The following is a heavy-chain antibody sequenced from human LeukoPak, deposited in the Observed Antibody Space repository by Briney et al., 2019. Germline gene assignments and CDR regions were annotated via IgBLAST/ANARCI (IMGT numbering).Heavy chain of an antibody. CDR2: INHRGST. Sequence: SETLSLTCAVYGGSFSGYYWSWLRQPPGKGLEWSGEINHRGSTNYNPSLKSRVTISVDTSKNQFSLQLSSVTAADTAVYYCGRITWYSRRWYRGRAFDIWGQGTMVTVSS. J-gene: IGHJ3*02. CDR1: GGSFSGYY. V-gene: IGHV4-34*01. CDR3: GRITWYSRRWYRGRAFDI. D-gene: IGHD6-13*01.